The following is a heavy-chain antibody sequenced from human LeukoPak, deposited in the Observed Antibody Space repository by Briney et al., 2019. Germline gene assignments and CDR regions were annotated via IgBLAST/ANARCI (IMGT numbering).Heavy chain of an antibody. CDR1: GGSISSSSYY. CDR2: IYYSGST. CDR3: ARGGYYDSSGYYYLLDY. D-gene: IGHD3-22*01. V-gene: IGHV4-61*01. Sequence: PSETLSLTCTVSGGSISSSSYYWSWIRQPPGKGLEWIGYIYYSGSTNYNPSLKSRVTISVDTSKNQFSLKLSSVTAADTAVYYCARGGYYDSSGYYYLLDYWGQGTLVTVSS. J-gene: IGHJ4*02.